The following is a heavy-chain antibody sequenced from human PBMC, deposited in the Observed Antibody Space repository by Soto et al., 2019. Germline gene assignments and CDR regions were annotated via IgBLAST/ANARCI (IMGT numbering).Heavy chain of an antibody. Sequence: QVRLVQSGAEVKKPGSSVKVSCEASGGTFSSYAVTWVRQAPGQGLEWMGGIIPIGTTPNYAQKFRGRLTIATNKSTNTSYTECMSLRSEDTDVYSGARVGYNFWSRDHYCGMDVWGQGTTVIVSS. V-gene: IGHV1-69*06. J-gene: IGHJ6*02. CDR3: ARVGYNFWSRDHYCGMDV. D-gene: IGHD3-3*01. CDR2: IIPIGTTP. CDR1: GGTFSSYA.